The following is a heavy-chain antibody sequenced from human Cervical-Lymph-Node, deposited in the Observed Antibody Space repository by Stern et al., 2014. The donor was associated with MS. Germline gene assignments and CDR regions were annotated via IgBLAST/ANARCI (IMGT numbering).Heavy chain of an antibody. J-gene: IGHJ4*02. Sequence: VQLVESGGGVVQPGRSLRLSCAASGFTFSSLGMHWVRQAPGKGLEWVAVIWYDGGNKYYADSVKGRFTISRDNYKNTVYLQMNSLRAEDTAVYYCARDSPYNAYLLDYWGQGTLVTVSS. CDR1: GFTFSSLG. CDR3: ARDSPYNAYLLDY. V-gene: IGHV3-33*01. CDR2: IWYDGGNK. D-gene: IGHD5-24*01.